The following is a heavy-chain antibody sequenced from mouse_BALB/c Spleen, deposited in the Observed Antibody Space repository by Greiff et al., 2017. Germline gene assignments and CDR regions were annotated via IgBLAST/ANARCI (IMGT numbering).Heavy chain of an antibody. CDR2: MYPANGTN. Sequence: EVQLQQSGAELVKPGASVKLSCTASGFNIKDTYMHWVKQRPEQGLEWIGRMYPANGTNKYDPKFQGKATITADTSSNTAYLQLSSLTSEDTAVYYCASEGLRLRAWLAYWGQGTLVTVSA. CDR1: GFNIKDTY. D-gene: IGHD1-2*01. J-gene: IGHJ3*01. CDR3: ASEGLRLRAWLAY. V-gene: IGHV14-3*02.